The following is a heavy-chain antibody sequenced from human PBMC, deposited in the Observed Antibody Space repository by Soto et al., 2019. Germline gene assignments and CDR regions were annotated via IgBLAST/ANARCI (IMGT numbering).Heavy chain of an antibody. J-gene: IGHJ5*02. CDR3: ARGRYCLTGRCFPNWFDA. Sequence: PSATPSLTCSFSGDSISTVGYFWASIRLPPAHALEYIGYIYKSATTYYNPSFESRVAISLDTSKSQFSLNVTSVTAADTAVYFCARGRYCLTGRCFPNWFDAWGQGTLVTVSS. V-gene: IGHV4-30-4*01. CDR2: IYKSATT. D-gene: IGHD2-15*01. CDR1: GDSISTVGYF.